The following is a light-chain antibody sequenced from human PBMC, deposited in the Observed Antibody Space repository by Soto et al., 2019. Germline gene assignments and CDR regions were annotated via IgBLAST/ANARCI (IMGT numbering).Light chain of an antibody. CDR1: SSDVATYDF. V-gene: IGLV2-11*01. Sequence: QSVLTQPRSVSGSPGQSVPISCTGTSSDVATYDFVSWYQQHPGKAPRLMISDVSERPSGVPDRFSGSKSGNTASLTISGLQAEDEADYYCCLYAVTFYVFGTGTKVTVL. J-gene: IGLJ1*01. CDR3: CLYAVTFYV. CDR2: DVS.